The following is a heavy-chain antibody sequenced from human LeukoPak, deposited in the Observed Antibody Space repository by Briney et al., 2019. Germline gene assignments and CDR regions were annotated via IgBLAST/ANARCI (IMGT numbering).Heavy chain of an antibody. CDR3: ARRDYGGGYNWFDP. Sequence: SETLSLTCTVSGGSISSYYWTWIRQPPGKGLEWIGYIYYGGNINYNPSLKSRLTMSIDTSKNQFSLKLSSVTAADTAVYYCARRDYGGGYNWFDPWGQGTLVIVSS. D-gene: IGHD4-23*01. CDR1: GGSISSYY. V-gene: IGHV4-59*08. J-gene: IGHJ5*02. CDR2: IYYGGNI.